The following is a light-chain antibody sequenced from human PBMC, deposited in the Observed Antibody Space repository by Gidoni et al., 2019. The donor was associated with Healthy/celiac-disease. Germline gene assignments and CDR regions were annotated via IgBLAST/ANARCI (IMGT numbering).Light chain of an antibody. CDR3: QQYGSSPLT. J-gene: IGKJ4*01. Sequence: EIVLTQSPGTLSLSPGERATLSCRASQSVSSSYLAWYQQKPGQAPRLLIYGASSRATGSPDRFSGSGSGTDFTLTISILEPEYFAVYYCQQYGSSPLTFGGGTKVEIK. V-gene: IGKV3-20*01. CDR1: QSVSSSY. CDR2: GAS.